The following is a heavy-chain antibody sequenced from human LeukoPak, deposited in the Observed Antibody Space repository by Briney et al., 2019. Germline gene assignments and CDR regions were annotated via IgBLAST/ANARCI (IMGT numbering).Heavy chain of an antibody. D-gene: IGHD3-3*01. V-gene: IGHV5-51*01. CDR3: ARTDYDFWSGSTHSNWFDP. CDR1: GYSFTSYW. J-gene: IGHJ5*02. Sequence: GESLKISCEGSGYSFTSYWIGWVRQVPGKGLEWMGIIYPGDSDTRYSQSFQGQVTISADKSISTAYLQWRSLKASDTAMYYCARTDYDFWSGSTHSNWFDPWGQGTLVTVSS. CDR2: IYPGDSDT.